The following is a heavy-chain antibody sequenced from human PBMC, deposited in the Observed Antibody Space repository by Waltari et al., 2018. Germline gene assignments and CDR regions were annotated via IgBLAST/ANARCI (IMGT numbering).Heavy chain of an antibody. J-gene: IGHJ4*02. D-gene: IGHD3-22*01. CDR2: INPNSGGT. V-gene: IGHV1-2*02. Sequence: QVQLVQSGAEVKKPGASVKVSCTASGYTLTGYYMHWVRQAPGQGLEWMGWINPNSGGTNYAQKFQGRVTMTRDTSISTAYMELSRLRSDDTAVYYCAIIGPPLYYYDSSGHGGLDYWGQGTLVTVSS. CDR1: GYTLTGYY. CDR3: AIIGPPLYYYDSSGHGGLDY.